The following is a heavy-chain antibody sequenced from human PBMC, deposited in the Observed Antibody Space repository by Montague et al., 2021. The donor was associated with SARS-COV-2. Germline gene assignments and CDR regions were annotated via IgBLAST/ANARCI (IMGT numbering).Heavy chain of an antibody. V-gene: IGHV4-59*08. CDR3: ARHDNSVTYPMDV. CDR2: INHNGHK. D-gene: IGHD4-17*01. Sequence: SETLSLTCNIHGASFSNYHWSWIRQPPGKGLEFIGYINHNGHKNYNPSLKSRLTMSADTSKNQVSLKLTSVTAADTAVYYCARHDNSVTYPMDVWGQGTTVTVSS. CDR1: GASFSNYH. J-gene: IGHJ6*02.